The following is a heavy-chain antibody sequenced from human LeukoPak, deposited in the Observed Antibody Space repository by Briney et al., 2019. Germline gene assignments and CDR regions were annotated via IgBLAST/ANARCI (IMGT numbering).Heavy chain of an antibody. Sequence: SGPTLVKPTQTLTLTCTFSGFSLTTGAVVVGWVRQPPGKSLEWLTFIYGNDDKRYSPSLASRLTITKDTSKNEVVLTLSAMDYVDTAKYFCVHRTTVTSVDHWGQGILVTVSS. J-gene: IGHJ4*02. CDR3: VHRTTVTSVDH. CDR1: GFSLTTGAVV. CDR2: IYGNDDK. V-gene: IGHV2-5*01. D-gene: IGHD4-17*01.